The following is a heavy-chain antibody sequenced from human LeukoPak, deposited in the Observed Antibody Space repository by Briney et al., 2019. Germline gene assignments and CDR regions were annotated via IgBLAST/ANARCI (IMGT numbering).Heavy chain of an antibody. CDR2: LSPDGGTI. V-gene: IGHV3-74*01. D-gene: IGHD6-19*01. CDR3: ATAGQWRFDS. CDR1: GFTLSTYG. Sequence: GGSLRLSCAGSGFTLSTYGMHWVRQAPGKGLVWVSRLSPDGGTIDYSDSVRGRFTISRDNAKDTLYLQMNSLRVDDTAVYYCATAGQWRFDSWGLGTLVTVSS. J-gene: IGHJ4*02.